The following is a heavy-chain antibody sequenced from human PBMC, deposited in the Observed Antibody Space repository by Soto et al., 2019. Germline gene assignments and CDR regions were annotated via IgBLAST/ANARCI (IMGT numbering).Heavy chain of an antibody. CDR3: AMVDVYVTPSPQDV. CDR1: GYRFTNYG. V-gene: IGHV1-18*01. J-gene: IGHJ6*02. Sequence: QVQLVQSGAEVKNPGASVKVSCKASGYRFTNYGIGWVRQAPGQGLEWMGWINAYNGNTNYAQNLQGRVTLTTDTSTSTAYMELRSLRSNDTAVYYCAMVDVYVTPSPQDVWRQGTTVTVSS. D-gene: IGHD3-16*01. CDR2: INAYNGNT.